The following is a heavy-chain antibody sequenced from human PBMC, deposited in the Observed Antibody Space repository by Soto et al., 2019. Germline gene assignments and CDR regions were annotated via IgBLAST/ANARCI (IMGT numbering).Heavy chain of an antibody. J-gene: IGHJ4*02. CDR3: AREVVTTIPGYQYFDY. CDR2: IIPIFGSA. Sequence: QVQLVQSGAEVKKPGSSVEVSCKASGGTFSSYAISWVRQAPGQGLEWMGGIIPIFGSANYAQDFQGRVTITADTSTSTVYMELSSLRSEDTAVYYCAREVVTTIPGYQYFDYWGQGTLVTVSS. V-gene: IGHV1-69*06. CDR1: GGTFSSYA. D-gene: IGHD2-21*02.